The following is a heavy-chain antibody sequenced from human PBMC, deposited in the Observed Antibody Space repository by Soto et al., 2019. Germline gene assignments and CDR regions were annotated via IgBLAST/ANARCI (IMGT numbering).Heavy chain of an antibody. V-gene: IGHV3-30-3*01. CDR3: ARVGGSTPIFVY. D-gene: IGHD2-15*01. Sequence: RGAPTLSPAADGITFCSYAMHWVRQAPGKGLERVAVISYDGSNKYYADSVKGRFTISRDNSKNTLYLQMNSLRAEDTAVYYCARVGGSTPIFVYWGQGTLVTIS. J-gene: IGHJ4*02. CDR1: GITFCSYA. CDR2: ISYDGSNK.